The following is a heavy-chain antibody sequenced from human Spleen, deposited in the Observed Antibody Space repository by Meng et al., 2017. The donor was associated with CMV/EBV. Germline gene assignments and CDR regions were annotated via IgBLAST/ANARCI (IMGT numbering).Heavy chain of an antibody. CDR2: ISGYNGYT. CDR1: GYTFTSFG. CDR3: AREPASYSYGSSRGYYYYGMDV. J-gene: IGHJ6*02. Sequence: ASVKVSCKTSGYTFTSFGISRVRQAPGQGLEWVGWISGYNGYTNYAQTFQGRVTMTIDTSTSTAYMELRSLRSDDTAVYFCAREPASYSYGSSRGYYYYGMDVWGQGTTVTVSS. V-gene: IGHV1-18*04. D-gene: IGHD5-18*01.